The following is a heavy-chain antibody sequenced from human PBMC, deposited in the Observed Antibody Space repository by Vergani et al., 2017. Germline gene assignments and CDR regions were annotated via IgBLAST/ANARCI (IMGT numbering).Heavy chain of an antibody. CDR1: GFTFSSYG. V-gene: IGHV3-48*04. Sequence: VQLVESGGGVVQPGRSLRLSCAASGFTFSSYGMHWVRQAPGKGLEWVSYISSSGSTIYYADSVKGRFTISRDNAKNSLYLQMNSLRAEDTAVYYCARGARQQLVGPSYYMDVWGKGTTVTVSS. J-gene: IGHJ6*03. CDR3: ARGARQQLVGPSYYMDV. CDR2: ISSSGSTI. D-gene: IGHD6-13*01.